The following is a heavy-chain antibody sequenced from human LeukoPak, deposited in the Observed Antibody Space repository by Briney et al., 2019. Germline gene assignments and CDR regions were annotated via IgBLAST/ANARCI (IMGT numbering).Heavy chain of an antibody. Sequence: GGSLRLSCAASGFTFSTYTMSWVRQAPGKGLEWVSTISDSGRSTYYAASVKGRFAISRDTSKNMLSLQMNSLRAEDTAVYYCATGVQTYYFDYWGQGTLVTVSS. CDR3: ATGVQTYYFDY. V-gene: IGHV3-23*01. D-gene: IGHD2-8*01. CDR2: ISDSGRST. J-gene: IGHJ4*02. CDR1: GFTFSTYT.